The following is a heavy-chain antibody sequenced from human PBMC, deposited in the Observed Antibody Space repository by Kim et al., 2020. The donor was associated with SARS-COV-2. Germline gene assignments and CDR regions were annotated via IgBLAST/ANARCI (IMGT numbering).Heavy chain of an antibody. V-gene: IGHV1-2*02. CDR1: GYTFTGYY. J-gene: IGHJ4*02. D-gene: IGHD3-3*01. Sequence: ASVKVSCKASGYTFTGYYMHWVRQAPGQGLEWMGWINPNSGGTNYAQKFQGRVTMTRDTSISTAYMELSRLRSDDTAVYYCARVPSAGFLVVAETFDYWGQGTLVTVSS. CDR3: ARVPSAGFLVVAETFDY. CDR2: INPNSGGT.